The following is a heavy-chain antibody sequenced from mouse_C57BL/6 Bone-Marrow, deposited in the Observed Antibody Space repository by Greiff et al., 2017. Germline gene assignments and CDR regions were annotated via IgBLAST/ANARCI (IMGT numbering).Heavy chain of an antibody. CDR1: GFTFSDYY. D-gene: IGHD2-5*01. CDR3: ARDYSNPRAMDY. CDR2: ISNGGGST. V-gene: IGHV5-12*01. Sequence: EVKVEESGGGLVQPGGSLKLSCAASGFTFSDYYMYWVRQTPEKRLEWVAYISNGGGSTYYPDTVKGRFTISSDNAKNTLYLQMSRLKSEDTAMYYCARDYSNPRAMDYWGQGTSVTVSS. J-gene: IGHJ4*01.